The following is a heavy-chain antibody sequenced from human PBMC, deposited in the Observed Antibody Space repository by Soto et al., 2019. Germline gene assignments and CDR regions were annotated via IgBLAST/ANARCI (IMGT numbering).Heavy chain of an antibody. CDR1: GYMFTSYF. V-gene: IGHV1-46*03. D-gene: IGHD6-19*01. Sequence: QGHLVQSGAEVKRPGASVRVSCESSGYMFTSYFIRWVRQAHGQVLELVGVINPSDGTTTYAQKFQARITMTRDTSTTTVDMELSSLRSEDTAVYYCARDKDSSARPRAEFDYRGQGTLITVSS. CDR3: ARDKDSSARPRAEFDY. CDR2: INPSDGTT. J-gene: IGHJ4*02.